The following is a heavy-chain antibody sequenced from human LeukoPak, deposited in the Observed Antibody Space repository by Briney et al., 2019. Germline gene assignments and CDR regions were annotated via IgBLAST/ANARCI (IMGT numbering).Heavy chain of an antibody. V-gene: IGHV3-30*02. CDR2: IRYDGNNK. D-gene: IGHD3-22*01. J-gene: IGHJ5*01. Sequence: PGGSLRLSCAASGFTFSSYGMHWVRQAPGKGLEWVAFIRYDGNNKYYADSVKGRFTISRDDSQNTLYLQMNSLRAEDAAVYYCARERPDEYSSGWYDLWGQGALVTVSP. CDR1: GFTFSSYG. CDR3: ARERPDEYSSGWYDL.